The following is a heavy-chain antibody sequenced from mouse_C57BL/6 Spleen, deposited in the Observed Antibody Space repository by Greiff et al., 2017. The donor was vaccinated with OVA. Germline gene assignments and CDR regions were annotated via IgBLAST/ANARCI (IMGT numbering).Heavy chain of an antibody. J-gene: IGHJ2*01. D-gene: IGHD2-4*01. CDR2: IYPGDGDT. CDR3: ARSDDYGDYFDY. V-gene: IGHV1-82*01. CDR1: GYAFSSSW. Sequence: VQLQESGPELVKPGASVKISCKASGYAFSSSWMNWVKQRPGKGLEWIGRIYPGDGDTNYNGKFKGKATLTADKSSSTAYMQLSSLTSEDSAVYFWARSDDYGDYFDYWGQGTTLTVSS.